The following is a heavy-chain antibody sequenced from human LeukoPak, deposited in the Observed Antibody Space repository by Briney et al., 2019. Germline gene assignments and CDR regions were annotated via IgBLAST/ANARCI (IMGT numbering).Heavy chain of an antibody. CDR2: LYPGDTDT. CDR1: GYSFTSYW. Sequence: GESLKISCKGSGYSFTSYWIGAVRQMPGKGLDWMGHLYPGDTDTRFSTSFQGQVTISDDKSISTASLQWSSLKASDTAMYYGAIYDTAMAYYWGQGTLVTVSS. D-gene: IGHD5-18*01. CDR3: AIYDTAMAYY. J-gene: IGHJ4*02. V-gene: IGHV5-51*01.